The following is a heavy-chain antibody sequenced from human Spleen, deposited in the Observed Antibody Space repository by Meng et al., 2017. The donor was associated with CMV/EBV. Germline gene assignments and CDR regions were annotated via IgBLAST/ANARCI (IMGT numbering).Heavy chain of an antibody. D-gene: IGHD6-6*01. J-gene: IGHJ5*02. CDR3: ARGSSSANWFDP. CDR2: MNPNSGNT. V-gene: IGHV1-8*03. CDR1: GYTCTGYH. Sequence: KASGYTCTGYHIHWVRQAPGQGLEWMGWMNPNSGNTGYAQKFQGRVTITRNTSLRTAYMELSSLRSEDTAVYYCARGSSSANWFDPWGQGTLVTVSS.